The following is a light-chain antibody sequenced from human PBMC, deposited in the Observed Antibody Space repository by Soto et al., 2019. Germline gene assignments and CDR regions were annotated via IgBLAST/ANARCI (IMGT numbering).Light chain of an antibody. CDR3: QQTYSLPRT. CDR1: QTVSKF. Sequence: DVQMTQSPSSLSASVGDRVTIACRASQTVSKFVNWYQQKPGKVPDLLIYSASTLYSGVPSRFSGSGSGTEFTLTISNLQPEDFATYYCQQTYSLPRTFAQGTKADIK. J-gene: IGKJ1*01. V-gene: IGKV1-39*01. CDR2: SAS.